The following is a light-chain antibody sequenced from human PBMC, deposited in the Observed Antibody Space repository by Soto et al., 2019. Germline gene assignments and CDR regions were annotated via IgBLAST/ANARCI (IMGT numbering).Light chain of an antibody. V-gene: IGLV2-14*03. CDR3: TSYTSSSTYV. Sequence: QSVLTQPASVSGSPGQSITISCTGTSSDVGGYNYVFWYQHPPGKAPKLMIYDVTNRPSGVSNRFSGSKSGNTASLTISGLQAEDEADYYCTSYTSSSTYVCGTGTKVTVL. CDR2: DVT. CDR1: SSDVGGYNY. J-gene: IGLJ1*01.